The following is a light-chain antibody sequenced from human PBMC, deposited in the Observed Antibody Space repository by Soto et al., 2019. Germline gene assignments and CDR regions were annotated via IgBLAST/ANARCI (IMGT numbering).Light chain of an antibody. CDR1: QSVSRKY. CDR2: GTS. Sequence: IVLTQSPGTLSLSPGERATLSCRASQSVSRKYLAWYQQKPGQAPRVRIYGTSIRASGVPERFSGGGSGTDFTLTITRLEPEDFAVYYCQQYGSSLFTFGPGTKVDFK. V-gene: IGKV3-20*01. CDR3: QQYGSSLFT. J-gene: IGKJ3*01.